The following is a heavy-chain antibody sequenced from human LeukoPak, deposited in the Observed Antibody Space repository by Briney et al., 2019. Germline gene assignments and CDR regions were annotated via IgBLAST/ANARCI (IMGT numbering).Heavy chain of an antibody. D-gene: IGHD6-13*01. Sequence: GGSLRLSCAASGFTFSSYSMNWVRQAPGKGLEWVSSISSSSSYIYYADSVKGRFTISRDNAKNSLYLQMNSLRAEDTAVYYCARDPEQLVPPFDYWGQGTLVTVTS. CDR2: ISSSSSYI. J-gene: IGHJ4*02. CDR1: GFTFSSYS. CDR3: ARDPEQLVPPFDY. V-gene: IGHV3-21*01.